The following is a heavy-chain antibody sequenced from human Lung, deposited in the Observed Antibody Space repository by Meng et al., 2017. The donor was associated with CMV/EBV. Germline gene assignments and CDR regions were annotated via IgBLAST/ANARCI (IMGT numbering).Heavy chain of an antibody. CDR1: GFIFGAYL. CDR2: IRKNGYGGTT. D-gene: IGHD2-2*01. Sequence: GGPLRLXGPALGFIFGAYLMGWVPKAPGKGPGGAGVIRKNGYGGTTEYAASVKGRFTISRDDSKSIAYLQMNSLKIEDTAVYYCTRGGTSAMRDGMDVWGQGTTVTVSS. CDR3: TRGGTSAMRDGMDV. J-gene: IGHJ6*02. V-gene: IGHV3-49*04.